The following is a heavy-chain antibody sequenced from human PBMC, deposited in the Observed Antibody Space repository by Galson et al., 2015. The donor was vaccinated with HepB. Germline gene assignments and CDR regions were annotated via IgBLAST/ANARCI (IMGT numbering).Heavy chain of an antibody. V-gene: IGHV4-30-2*01. CDR3: ARGTSYYYDSSGYSSLPDAFDI. Sequence: TLSLTCAVSGGSISSGGYSWRWIRQPPGKGLEWIGYIYHSGSTYYNPSLKSRVTISVDRSKNQFSLKLSSVTAADTAVYYCARGTSYYYDSSGYSSLPDAFDIWGQGTMVTVSS. CDR2: IYHSGST. CDR1: GGSISSGGYS. J-gene: IGHJ3*02. D-gene: IGHD3-22*01.